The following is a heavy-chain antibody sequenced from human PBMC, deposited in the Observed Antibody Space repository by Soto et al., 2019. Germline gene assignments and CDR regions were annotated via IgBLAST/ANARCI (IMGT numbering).Heavy chain of an antibody. CDR1: GYTFTTYY. V-gene: IGHV1-46*03. CDR3: ARGIDLPYYYYGLDV. J-gene: IGHJ6*02. Sequence: QVQLVQSGAEMKKPGASVKISCKASGYTFTTYYIHWLRQAPGQGLEWMGIINPTSGSPGYAQKFQVSVTMTRDTPTSTFYMELSSLRSEDTAVYYCARGIDLPYYYYGLDVWGQGTTVTVSS. CDR2: INPTSGSP.